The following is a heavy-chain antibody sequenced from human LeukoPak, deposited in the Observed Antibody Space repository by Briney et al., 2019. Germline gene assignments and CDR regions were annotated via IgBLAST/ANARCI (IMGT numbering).Heavy chain of an antibody. CDR3: ARDQYCSGGSCYSDYYYYYMDV. V-gene: IGHV4-34*01. CDR2: IYHRGCT. CDR1: GGSFSGYY. J-gene: IGHJ6*03. D-gene: IGHD2-15*01. Sequence: SETLSLTCTVYGGSFSGYYWSWIRQPPGKGPEWIGSIYHRGCTYYNPSLKSRVTISVDSSNNQFSLKLSSATAADTAVYYCARDQYCSGGSCYSDYYYYYMDVWGKGTTVTVSS.